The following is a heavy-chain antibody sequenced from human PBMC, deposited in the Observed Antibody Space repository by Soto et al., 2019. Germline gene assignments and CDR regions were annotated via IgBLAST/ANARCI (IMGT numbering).Heavy chain of an antibody. CDR2: INHSGST. CDR3: ARGDYDILTGYYYYYGMDV. CDR1: GGSFSGYY. D-gene: IGHD3-9*01. Sequence: SETLSLTCAVYGGSFSGYYWSWIRQPPGKGLEWIGEINHSGSTNYNPSLKSRVTISVDTSKNQFSLKLSSVTAADTAVYYCARGDYDILTGYYYYYGMDVWGQGTTVTVSS. V-gene: IGHV4-34*01. J-gene: IGHJ6*02.